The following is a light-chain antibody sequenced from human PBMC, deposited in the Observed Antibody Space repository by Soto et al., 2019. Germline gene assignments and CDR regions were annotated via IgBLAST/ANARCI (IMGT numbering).Light chain of an antibody. J-gene: IGKJ4*01. Sequence: DIQMTQSPSSLSASVGDKVTITCRASQSIANYLNCYQQKSNKAPRLLIYGATTLQTGAPSRFIASGSGTDFTLTINNVQPEDYATYYCQQTYSALSFGGGTKVEIK. CDR1: QSIANY. CDR3: QQTYSALS. CDR2: GAT. V-gene: IGKV1-39*01.